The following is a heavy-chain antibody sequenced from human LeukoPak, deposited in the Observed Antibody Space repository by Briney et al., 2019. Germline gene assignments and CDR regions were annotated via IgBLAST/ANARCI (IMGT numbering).Heavy chain of an antibody. CDR1: GFTFSGSA. CDR2: IRTKANGYAT. Sequence: EPGGSLRLSCAASGFTFSGSAMHWVRQASGKGLEWVGRIRTKANGYATAYAASVKGRFTISRDDSKNTAYLQMNSLKTEDTAVYYCTRHSGTTNDAFYVWGQGTMVTVSS. CDR3: TRHSGTTNDAFYV. V-gene: IGHV3-73*01. D-gene: IGHD1-1*01. J-gene: IGHJ3*01.